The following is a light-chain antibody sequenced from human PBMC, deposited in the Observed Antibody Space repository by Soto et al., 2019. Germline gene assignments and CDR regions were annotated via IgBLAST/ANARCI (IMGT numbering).Light chain of an antibody. CDR2: GAS. CDR3: QQRAVWPLG. J-gene: IGKJ4*01. CDR1: QPIRND. Sequence: EVVLTQSPAILSLSPGETATLSCRAGQPIRNDLGWYQQRPGQAPRLLIYGASNRATGIPDRFSGSGSGTDFTLTITRLAPEDFAIYYCQQRAVWPLGFGGGTKVEIK. V-gene: IGKV3-11*01.